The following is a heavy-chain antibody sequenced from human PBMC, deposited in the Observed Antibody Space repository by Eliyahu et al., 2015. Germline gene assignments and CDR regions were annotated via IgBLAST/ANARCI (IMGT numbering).Heavy chain of an antibody. CDR3: TRAEWELLVGDP. Sequence: EVQLMESGGGLVQPGRSLRLSCTAXGFTFGDYAMSWVRQAPGKGLEWVGFIRSKAYGGTTEYAASVKGRFTISRDDSKSIAYLQMNSLKTEDTAVYYCTRAEWELLVGDPWGQGTLVTVSS. CDR1: GFTFGDYA. V-gene: IGHV3-49*04. CDR2: IRSKAYGGTT. D-gene: IGHD1-26*01. J-gene: IGHJ5*02.